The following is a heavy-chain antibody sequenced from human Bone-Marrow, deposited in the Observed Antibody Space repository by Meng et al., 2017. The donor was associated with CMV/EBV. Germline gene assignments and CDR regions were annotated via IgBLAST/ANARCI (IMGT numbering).Heavy chain of an antibody. V-gene: IGHV3-30-3*01. CDR2: ISFDGSNK. D-gene: IGHD5-18*01. Sequence: GESLKISCAASGFTFSNYAVHWVRQAPGKGLEWVAIISFDGSNKYYADSVKGRFTISRDNSKSTLYLQMNSLRVEDTAVYYCARDRFQGYSYGLIDYWGQRTLVTVSS. CDR1: GFTFSNYA. J-gene: IGHJ4*02. CDR3: ARDRFQGYSYGLIDY.